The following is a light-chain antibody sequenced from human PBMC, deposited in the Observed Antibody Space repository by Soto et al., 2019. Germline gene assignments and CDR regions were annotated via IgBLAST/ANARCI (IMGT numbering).Light chain of an antibody. CDR3: HQCYSSRT. CDR2: GAS. V-gene: IGKV3-20*01. Sequence: EIVLTQSPGTLSLSPGERASLSCRASQSLTSSYLAWYQHKPGQAPRLLIYGASSRATGIPDRFSGSGSGTDFTLTISRLEPEDFAVYYCHQCYSSRTFGQGTKVDIK. J-gene: IGKJ1*01. CDR1: QSLTSSY.